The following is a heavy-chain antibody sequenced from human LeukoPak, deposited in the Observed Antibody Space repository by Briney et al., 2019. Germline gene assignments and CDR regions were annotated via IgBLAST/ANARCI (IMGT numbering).Heavy chain of an antibody. V-gene: IGHV3-30*04. Sequence: PGGSLRLSCAASGFTFSSYAIHWVRQAPGKGLEWVAVISNDGSNRYYADSVKGRFTISRDNSKHTLYLQMNSLRPEDTAVYYCAELGITMIGGVWGKGTTVTISS. CDR1: GFTFSSYA. CDR2: ISNDGSNR. D-gene: IGHD3-10*02. J-gene: IGHJ6*04. CDR3: AELGITMIGGV.